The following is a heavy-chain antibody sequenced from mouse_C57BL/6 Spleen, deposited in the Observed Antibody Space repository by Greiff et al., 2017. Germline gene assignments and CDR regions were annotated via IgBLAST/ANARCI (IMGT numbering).Heavy chain of an antibody. D-gene: IGHD2-4*01. J-gene: IGHJ3*01. CDR3: ARNDYEAWFAY. CDR1: GYSFTGYY. Sequence: VQLQQSGPELVKPGASVKISCKASGYSFTGYYMNWVKQSPEKSLEWIGEINPSTGGTTYNQKFKAKATLTVDKSSSTAYMQLKSLTSEDSADYYCARNDYEAWFAYWGQGTLVTVAA. V-gene: IGHV1-42*01. CDR2: INPSTGGT.